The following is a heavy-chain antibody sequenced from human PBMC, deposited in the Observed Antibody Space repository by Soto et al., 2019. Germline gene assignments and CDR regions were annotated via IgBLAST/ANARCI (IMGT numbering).Heavy chain of an antibody. CDR3: AKWMWLRLKRDDAFDI. J-gene: IGHJ3*02. CDR1: GFTFSSYA. Sequence: GGSLRLSCAASGFTFSSYAMSWVRQAPGKGLEWVSAISGSGGSTYYADSVKGRFTISRDNSKNTLYLQMNSLRAEDTAVYYCAKWMWLRLKRDDAFDIWGQGTMVTVSS. V-gene: IGHV3-23*01. CDR2: ISGSGGST. D-gene: IGHD5-12*01.